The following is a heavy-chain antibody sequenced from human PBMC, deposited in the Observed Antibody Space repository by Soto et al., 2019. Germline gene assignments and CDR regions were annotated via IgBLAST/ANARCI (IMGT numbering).Heavy chain of an antibody. CDR2: IKEDGIET. CDR1: GFTFSRYW. D-gene: IGHD2-2*01. J-gene: IGHJ4*02. Sequence: EVQLVESGGGLVQPGGSLRLSCASSGFTFSRYWMTWVRQAPGKGLEWVANIKEDGIETHYVDSVKGRFTISRDNAKNSVYLQRNSLRVEDTAVYYCARDTSPRRADYWGQGTLVTVSS. V-gene: IGHV3-7*01. CDR3: ARDTSPRRADY.